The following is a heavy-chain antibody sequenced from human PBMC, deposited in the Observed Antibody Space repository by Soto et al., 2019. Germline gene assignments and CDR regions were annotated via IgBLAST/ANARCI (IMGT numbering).Heavy chain of an antibody. V-gene: IGHV3-74*01. Sequence: EVQLAESGGGVVQPGGSLRLSCTASGFTFNTHWMNWVRQAPGKGLVWVSRIYFVGITTNYADSVKGRLTVSRDNAKNTVYLHVNTRRDEDTAVYYCARGGAMGVDYWGQGTLVTVSS. J-gene: IGHJ4*02. CDR2: IYFVGITT. CDR3: ARGGAMGVDY. D-gene: IGHD1-26*01. CDR1: GFTFNTHW.